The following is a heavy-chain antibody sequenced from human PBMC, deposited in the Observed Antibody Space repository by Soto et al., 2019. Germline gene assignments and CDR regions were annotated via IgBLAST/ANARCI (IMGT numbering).Heavy chain of an antibody. CDR1: GYTFTGYY. V-gene: IGHV1-2*04. J-gene: IGHJ5*02. D-gene: IGHD2-15*01. CDR2: INPNSGGT. Sequence: QVQLVQSGAEVKKPGASVKVSCKASGYTFTGYYMHWVRQAPGQGLEWMGWINPNSGGTNYAQKFQGWATMTRDTSISTAYMELSMLRPDDTAVYYCARAAYRCSGGSCPPAGWFDLWGQGTLVTVSS. CDR3: ARAAYRCSGGSCPPAGWFDL.